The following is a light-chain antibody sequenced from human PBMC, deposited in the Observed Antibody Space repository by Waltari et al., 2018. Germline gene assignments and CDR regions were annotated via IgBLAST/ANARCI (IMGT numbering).Light chain of an antibody. CDR3: AAWDDSLNGRGV. V-gene: IGLV1-44*01. Sequence: QSVLTQPPSASGTPGQRVTISCSGGSYNIGSDTVTWYQQLPGTAPKLLIYSNNQRPSGVPDRFSGSKSGTSASLAISGLQSEDEADYYCAAWDDSLNGRGVFGGGTKLTVL. CDR2: SNN. CDR1: SYNIGSDT. J-gene: IGLJ2*01.